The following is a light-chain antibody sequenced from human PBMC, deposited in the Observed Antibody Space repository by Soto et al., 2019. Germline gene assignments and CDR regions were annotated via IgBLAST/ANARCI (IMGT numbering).Light chain of an antibody. CDR3: QQYGSSGT. J-gene: IGKJ1*01. Sequence: EIVLSQSPDTLSLSPRERATLSCMASQSVSNNYLAWYQQKPGQAPRLLIYGASNRATGIPDRFSGSGSGTDFTLTISRLEPEDFAVYYCQQYGSSGTFGQGT. V-gene: IGKV3-20*01. CDR1: QSVSNNY. CDR2: GAS.